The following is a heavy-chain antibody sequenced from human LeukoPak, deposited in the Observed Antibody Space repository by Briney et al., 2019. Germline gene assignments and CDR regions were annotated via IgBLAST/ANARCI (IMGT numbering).Heavy chain of an antibody. Sequence: GASVKVSCKASGYTFTSYYMHWVRRAPGQGLEWMGIINPSGGSTSYAQKFQGRVTMTRDTSTSTVYMELSSLRSEDTAVYYCARDDYGDYVRGRYYYYYMDVWGKGTTVTISS. CDR3: ARDDYGDYVRGRYYYYYMDV. V-gene: IGHV1-46*01. D-gene: IGHD4-17*01. CDR1: GYTFTSYY. J-gene: IGHJ6*03. CDR2: INPSGGST.